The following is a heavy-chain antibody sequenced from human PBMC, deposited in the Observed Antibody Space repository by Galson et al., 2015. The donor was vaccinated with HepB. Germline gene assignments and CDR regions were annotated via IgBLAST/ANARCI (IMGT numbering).Heavy chain of an antibody. CDR2: IYSGGST. V-gene: IGHV3-53*01. J-gene: IGHJ6*02. D-gene: IGHD6-6*01. Sequence: SLRLSCAASGFTVSSNYMSWVRQAPGKGLERVSVIYSGGSTYYADSVKGRFTISRDNSKNTLYLQMNSLRAEDTAVYYCARDGRLVPLYYYGMDVWGQGTTVTVSS. CDR1: GFTVSSNY. CDR3: ARDGRLVPLYYYGMDV.